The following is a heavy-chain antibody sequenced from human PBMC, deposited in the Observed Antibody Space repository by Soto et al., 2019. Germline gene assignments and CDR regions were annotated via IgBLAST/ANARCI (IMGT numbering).Heavy chain of an antibody. J-gene: IGHJ6*02. CDR3: ARRSGGSPKGMDV. D-gene: IGHD3-10*01. CDR1: GYTFTGYY. Sequence: WASVKVSCKASGYTFTGYYMHWVRQAPGQGLEWMGWINPNSGGTNYAQKFQGRVTVTRDTSISTAYVELSRLRSDDTAVYYCARRSGGSPKGMDVWGQGTTVTVSS. CDR2: INPNSGGT. V-gene: IGHV1-2*02.